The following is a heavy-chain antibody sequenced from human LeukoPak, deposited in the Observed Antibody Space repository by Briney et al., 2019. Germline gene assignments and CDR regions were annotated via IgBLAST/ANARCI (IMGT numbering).Heavy chain of an antibody. CDR3: ARDRDYGTFDY. Sequence: GGSLRLSCAASGLTFSRNGMAWVRQAPGKGLEWVSSISVSGTYIYYSDSVKGRFTISRDNAKNSLYLEMNSLRSDDTAIYYCARDRDYGTFDYWGQGTLVTVSS. D-gene: IGHD4-17*01. V-gene: IGHV3-21*01. J-gene: IGHJ4*02. CDR2: ISVSGTYI. CDR1: GLTFSRNG.